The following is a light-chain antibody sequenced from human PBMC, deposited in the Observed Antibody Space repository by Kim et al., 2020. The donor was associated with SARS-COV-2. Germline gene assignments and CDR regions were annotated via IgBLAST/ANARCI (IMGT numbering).Light chain of an antibody. Sequence: STGERATLSCRASHSVSSNLAWYQQKPGQAPRLLIYGASTRATGIPARFSGSGSGTEFTLTISSLQSEDFAVYYCQQYNNWLALTFGGGTKVDIK. CDR3: QQYNNWLALT. J-gene: IGKJ4*01. V-gene: IGKV3-15*01. CDR2: GAS. CDR1: HSVSSN.